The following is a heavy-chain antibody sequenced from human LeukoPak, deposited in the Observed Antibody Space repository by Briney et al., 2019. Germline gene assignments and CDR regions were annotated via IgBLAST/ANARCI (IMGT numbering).Heavy chain of an antibody. Sequence: ASEKVSCKASGYTFTSYGISWVRQAPGQGLEWMGWISAYNGNTIYAQKLQGRVTMTTDTSTSTAYLELRSLRSDDTAVYYCAKVWWELRPAFDIWGQGTMVTVSS. J-gene: IGHJ3*02. CDR2: ISAYNGNT. D-gene: IGHD1-26*01. CDR3: AKVWWELRPAFDI. CDR1: GYTFTSYG. V-gene: IGHV1-18*01.